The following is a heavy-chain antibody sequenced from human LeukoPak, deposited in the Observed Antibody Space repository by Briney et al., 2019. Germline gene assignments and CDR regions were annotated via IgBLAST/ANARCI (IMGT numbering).Heavy chain of an antibody. D-gene: IGHD2/OR15-2a*01. J-gene: IGHJ4*02. Sequence: GGSLRLSCAASRFTFSRYGIHWVRQAPGKGLEWLAHMSPDGIHEFYADSVKGRFTISRDSARDTMYLQMVSLRAEDTAVYYCARDNTWARDYWGQGTLVTVSS. CDR2: MSPDGIHE. CDR1: RFTFSRYG. CDR3: ARDNTWARDY. V-gene: IGHV3-30*03.